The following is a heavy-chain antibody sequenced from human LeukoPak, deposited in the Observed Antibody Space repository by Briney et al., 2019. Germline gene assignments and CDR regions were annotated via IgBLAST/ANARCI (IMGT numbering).Heavy chain of an antibody. J-gene: IGHJ4*02. CDR1: GYTFTSYY. Sequence: APVKVSCKASGYTFTSYYMHWVRQAPGQGLEWMGIINPSGGSTSYAQKFQGRVTITRDTSASTAYMELSSLRSEDTAVYYCARAGIVVVPAAIRGAFDYWGQGTLVTVSS. V-gene: IGHV1-46*01. CDR2: INPSGGST. D-gene: IGHD2-2*02. CDR3: ARAGIVVVPAAIRGAFDY.